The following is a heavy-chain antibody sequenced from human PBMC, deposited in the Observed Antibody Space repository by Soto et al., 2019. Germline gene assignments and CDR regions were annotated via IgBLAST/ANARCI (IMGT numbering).Heavy chain of an antibody. CDR3: ATAPYSGYDPDFDY. CDR2: FDPEDGET. CDR1: GYTLTELS. V-gene: IGHV1-24*01. Sequence: GASVKVSCKVSGYTLTELSMHWVRQAPGKGLEWMGGFDPEDGETIYAQKFQGRVTMTEDTSTDTAYMELSSLRSEDTAVYYCATAPYSGYDPDFDYWGQGTLVTVSS. J-gene: IGHJ4*02. D-gene: IGHD5-12*01.